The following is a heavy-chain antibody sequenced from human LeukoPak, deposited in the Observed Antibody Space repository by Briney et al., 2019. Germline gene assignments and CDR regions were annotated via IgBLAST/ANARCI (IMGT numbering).Heavy chain of an antibody. CDR2: IASDGSST. CDR1: GFTFSSYW. Sequence: GGSLRLSCAASGFTFSSYWMNWVRQAPGKGLVWVSRIASDGSSTTYADSVKGRFSISRDNAKNTLYLQMNSLRAEDTAVYYCAKDLTEYCSGGSCYDAFDIWGQGTMVTVSS. CDR3: AKDLTEYCSGGSCYDAFDI. J-gene: IGHJ3*02. D-gene: IGHD2-15*01. V-gene: IGHV3-74*01.